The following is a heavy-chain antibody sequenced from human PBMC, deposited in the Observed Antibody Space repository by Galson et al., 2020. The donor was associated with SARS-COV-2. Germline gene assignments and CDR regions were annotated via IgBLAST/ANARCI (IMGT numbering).Heavy chain of an antibody. Sequence: SGGSLRLSCAASGFTFSSYAMHWVRQAPGKGLEWVAVISYDGSNKYYADSVKGRFTISRDNSKNTLYLQMNSLRAEDTAVYYCARGSYDSSGYYELAFDIWGQGTMVTVSS. V-gene: IGHV3-30*01. CDR1: GFTFSSYA. J-gene: IGHJ3*02. CDR3: ARGSYDSSGYYELAFDI. CDR2: ISYDGSNK. D-gene: IGHD3-22*01.